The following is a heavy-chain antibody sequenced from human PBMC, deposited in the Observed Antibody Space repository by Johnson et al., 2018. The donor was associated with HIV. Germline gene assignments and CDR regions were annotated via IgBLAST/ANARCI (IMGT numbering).Heavy chain of an antibody. CDR1: AFTVSSNY. J-gene: IGHJ3*02. CDR3: ASQRWKQGDAFDI. D-gene: IGHD4-23*01. V-gene: IGHV3-53*01. CDR2: IYRGGST. Sequence: VQLVESGGGLIQPGGSLRLSCAASAFTVSSNYMSWVRQAPGKGLEWVAVIYRGGSTYYAHSVKGRFIISRENSKNTLYLQMNSLRAEDTALYYCASQRWKQGDAFDIWGQGTMVTVSS.